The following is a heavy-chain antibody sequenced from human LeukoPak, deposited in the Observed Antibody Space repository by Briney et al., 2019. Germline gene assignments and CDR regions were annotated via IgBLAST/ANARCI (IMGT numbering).Heavy chain of an antibody. Sequence: ASMKVSCKASGYTFTSYDINWVRQATGQGLEWMGWMNPNSGNTGYAQKFQGRVTMTRNTSISTAYMELSSLRSEDTAVYYCARGLMRAYNWNYWGQGTLVTVSS. V-gene: IGHV1-8*01. CDR2: MNPNSGNT. D-gene: IGHD1-20*01. J-gene: IGHJ4*02. CDR1: GYTFTSYD. CDR3: ARGLMRAYNWNY.